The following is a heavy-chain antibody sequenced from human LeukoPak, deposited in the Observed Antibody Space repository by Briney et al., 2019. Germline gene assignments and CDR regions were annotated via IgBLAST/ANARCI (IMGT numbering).Heavy chain of an antibody. CDR1: GFTFSSYA. Sequence: GGSLRLSCAASGFTFSSYAMSWVRQAPGKGLEWVSAISGSGGSTYYADSVKGRFTISRDNSKNTLCLQMNSLRAEDTAVYYCAKGPHIVVVPAASWFDPWGQGTLVTVSS. D-gene: IGHD2-2*01. CDR3: AKGPHIVVVPAASWFDP. CDR2: ISGSGGST. J-gene: IGHJ5*02. V-gene: IGHV3-23*01.